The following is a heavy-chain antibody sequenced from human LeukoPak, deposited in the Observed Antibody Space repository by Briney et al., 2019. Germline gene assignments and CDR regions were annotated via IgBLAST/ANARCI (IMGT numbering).Heavy chain of an antibody. D-gene: IGHD4-11*01. Sequence: GGSLRLSCETSGFIFSNCWVTWVRQAPGKGLEWVANIKTDASEKYYADSVKGRFTISRDNAKMSLYLQMNSLRVEDTAVYYCATYSTRNAREFQSWGQGTLVTVSS. CDR3: ATYSTRNAREFQS. V-gene: IGHV3-7*01. CDR1: GFIFSNCW. CDR2: IKTDASEK. J-gene: IGHJ1*01.